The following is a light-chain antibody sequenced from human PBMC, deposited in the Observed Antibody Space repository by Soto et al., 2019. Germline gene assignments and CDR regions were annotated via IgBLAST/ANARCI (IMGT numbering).Light chain of an antibody. CDR2: GVS. V-gene: IGKV1-27*01. Sequence: DFQMTQSPSSLSASVGDRVTITCRASQGVANYLGWYQQKPGKVPKALIYGVSTLQSGVPSRFSGSGSDTDFTLTISSLQPEDAATYYCQHYRSAQMTFGQGTKVEIK. CDR3: QHYRSAQMT. CDR1: QGVANY. J-gene: IGKJ1*01.